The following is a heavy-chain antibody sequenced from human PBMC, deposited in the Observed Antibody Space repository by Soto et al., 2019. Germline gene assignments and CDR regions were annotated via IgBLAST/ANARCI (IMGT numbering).Heavy chain of an antibody. D-gene: IGHD3-22*01. Sequence: NPSETLSLTCTVSGGSISSSTYYWGWIRQPPGKGLEWIANIYYSGSTYYNPSLKSRVTISVDTSKNQFSLKLNSVTAADTAVYYCARSNSGYYKWFDPWGQGTLVTVSS. J-gene: IGHJ5*02. CDR2: IYYSGST. V-gene: IGHV4-39*01. CDR3: ARSNSGYYKWFDP. CDR1: GGSISSSTYY.